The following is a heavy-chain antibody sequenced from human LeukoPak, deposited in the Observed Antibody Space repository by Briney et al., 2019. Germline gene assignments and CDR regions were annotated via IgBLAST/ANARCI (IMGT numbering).Heavy chain of an antibody. CDR2: ISYDGSNK. Sequence: SGGSLRLSCAASGFTFSSYGMHWVRQAPGKGPEWVAVISYDGSNKYYADSVKGRFTISRDNSKNTLYLQMNSLRAEDTAVYYCANGESGLDTLFGDWGQGTLVTVSS. J-gene: IGHJ4*02. CDR3: ANGESGLDTLFGD. V-gene: IGHV3-30*18. CDR1: GFTFSSYG. D-gene: IGHD3-16*01.